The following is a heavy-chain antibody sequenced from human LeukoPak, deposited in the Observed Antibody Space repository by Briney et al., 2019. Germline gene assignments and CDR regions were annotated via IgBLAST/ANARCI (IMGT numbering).Heavy chain of an antibody. CDR1: GYTFTSYY. CDR3: ARDRRFDFWSGYSMPVSPPALGGQYNWFDP. Sequence: ASVKVSCKASGYTFTSYYMHWVRQAPGQGLEWMGRIIPILGIANYAQKFQGRVTITADKSTSTAYMELSSLRSEDTAVYYCARDRRFDFWSGYSMPVSPPALGGQYNWFDPWGRGTLVTVSS. J-gene: IGHJ5*02. D-gene: IGHD3-3*01. V-gene: IGHV1-69*04. CDR2: IIPILGIA.